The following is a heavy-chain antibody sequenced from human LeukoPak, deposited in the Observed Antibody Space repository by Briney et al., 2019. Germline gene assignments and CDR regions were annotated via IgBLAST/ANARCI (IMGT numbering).Heavy chain of an antibody. CDR2: ISGSGGST. J-gene: IGHJ4*02. CDR1: GFTFSTYA. CDR3: AKIPLGIHWVVFDY. V-gene: IGHV3-23*01. Sequence: PGGCLRLSCAASGFTFSTYAMSWVRQAPGKGLECVSGISGSGGSTYYADSVKGRFTISRDNSQNTLYLQMNSLRGEDTAVYYCAKIPLGIHWVVFDYWGQGTLVTVSS. D-gene: IGHD7-27*01.